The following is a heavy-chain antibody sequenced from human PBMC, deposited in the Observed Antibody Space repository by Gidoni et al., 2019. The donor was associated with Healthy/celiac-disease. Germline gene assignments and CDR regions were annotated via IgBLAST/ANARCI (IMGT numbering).Heavy chain of an antibody. V-gene: IGHV4-39*01. CDR3: ARGLPYYDYIWGSYRPYYFDY. CDR2: IYYSGST. Sequence: QLQLQESGPGLVKPSETLSLTCTVSGGSISSSSYYWGWIRQPPGKGLEWIGSIYYSGSTYYNPSLKSRVTISVDTSKNQFSLKLSSVTAADTAVYYCARGLPYYDYIWGSYRPYYFDYWGQGTLVTVSS. CDR1: GGSISSSSYY. J-gene: IGHJ4*02. D-gene: IGHD3-16*02.